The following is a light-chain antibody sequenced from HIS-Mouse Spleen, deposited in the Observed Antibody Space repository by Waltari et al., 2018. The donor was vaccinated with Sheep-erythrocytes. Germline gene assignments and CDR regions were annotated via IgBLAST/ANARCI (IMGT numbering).Light chain of an antibody. CDR3: SSDAGSNNWV. Sequence: QSALTQPPSASGSPGQSVTISCTGTSSDVGGYHYVSWYQQHPGKAPKPMIYEVSKRPSGVPDRFSGSKSGNTASLTVSGLQAEDEADYYCSSDAGSNNWVFGGGTKLTVL. J-gene: IGLJ3*02. V-gene: IGLV2-8*01. CDR1: SSDVGGYHY. CDR2: EVS.